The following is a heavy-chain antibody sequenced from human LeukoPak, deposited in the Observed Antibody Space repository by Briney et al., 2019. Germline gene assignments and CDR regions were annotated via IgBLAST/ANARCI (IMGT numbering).Heavy chain of an antibody. CDR1: GFTFSSYS. CDR3: ARNEWASNYFDS. Sequence: GGSLRLSCAASGFTFSSYSMNWVRQAPGKGLEWVSYISSGRSTIHYADSVKGRFTISRDNAKNSLYLQMNSLRAEDTAMYFCARNEWASNYFDSWGQGTLVTVSS. V-gene: IGHV3-48*01. CDR2: ISSGRSTI. J-gene: IGHJ4*02. D-gene: IGHD1-26*01.